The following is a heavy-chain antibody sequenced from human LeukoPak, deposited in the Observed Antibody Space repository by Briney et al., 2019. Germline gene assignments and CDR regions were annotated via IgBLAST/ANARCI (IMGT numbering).Heavy chain of an antibody. CDR3: ARGPALTGYYTFDP. CDR1: GGSISSGSYY. J-gene: IGHJ5*02. D-gene: IGHD3-9*01. Sequence: SETLSLTCTVSGGSISSGSYYWSWIRQPAGKGLEWIGRIYTSGSTNYNPSLKSRVTISVDTSKNQFSLKMSSVTAADTAMYYCARGPALTGYYTFDPWGQGTLVTVSS. CDR2: IYTSGST. V-gene: IGHV4-61*02.